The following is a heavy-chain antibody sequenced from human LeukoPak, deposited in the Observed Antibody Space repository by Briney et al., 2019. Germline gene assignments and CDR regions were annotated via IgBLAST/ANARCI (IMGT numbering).Heavy chain of an antibody. CDR2: TNTNGNT. Sequence: PSETLSLTCTVSGVSISTYYWSWVRQPAGKGPEWIGRTNTNGNTNYKPSLKSRVTMSVDTSKTHFSLNLSSVTAADSAVYYCARERLGFRVDVWGKGTMVTVSS. V-gene: IGHV4-4*07. CDR1: GVSISTYY. CDR3: ARERLGFRVDV. D-gene: IGHD6-25*01. J-gene: IGHJ6*04.